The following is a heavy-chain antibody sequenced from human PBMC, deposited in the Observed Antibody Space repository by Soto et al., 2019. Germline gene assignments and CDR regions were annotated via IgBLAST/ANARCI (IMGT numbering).Heavy chain of an antibody. V-gene: IGHV4-59*02. D-gene: IGHD6-6*01. CDR1: GGSVSRFC. CDR2: VCSSAST. Sequence: SETLSLTCYVSGGSVSRFCWTWIRLSPRKGLESIAYVCSSASTNYNPSLESRVAISLDTSKNQFSLRLTSVTAADTAVYFCVIVRTEYSGLDFWCQRPQVTVST. J-gene: IGHJ4*02. CDR3: VIVRTEYSGLDF.